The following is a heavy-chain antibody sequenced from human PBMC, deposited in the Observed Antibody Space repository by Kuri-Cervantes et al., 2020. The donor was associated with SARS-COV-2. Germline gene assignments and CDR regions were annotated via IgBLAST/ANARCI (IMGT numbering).Heavy chain of an antibody. CDR2: IYHSGST. Sequence: GSLRLSCTVSGYSISSGYYWGWIRQPPGKGLEWIGSIYHSGSTYYNPSLKSRVTISVDTSKNQFSLKLSSVTAADTAVYYCARAGYSSSWNPFDYWGQGTLVTVSS. J-gene: IGHJ4*02. CDR3: ARAGYSSSWNPFDY. CDR1: GYSISSGYY. V-gene: IGHV4-38-2*02. D-gene: IGHD6-13*01.